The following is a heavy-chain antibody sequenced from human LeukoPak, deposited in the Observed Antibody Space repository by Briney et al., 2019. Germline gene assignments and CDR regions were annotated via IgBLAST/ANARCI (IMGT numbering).Heavy chain of an antibody. CDR3: AKDIGGRFSYYFDY. CDR2: ISWNSGSI. V-gene: IGHV3-9*03. CDR1: GFTFDDYA. D-gene: IGHD3-3*01. J-gene: IGHJ4*02. Sequence: GGSLRLSCAASGFTFDDYAMHWVRQAPGKGLEWVSGISWNSGSIGYADSVKGRFTISRDNAKNSLYLQMNSLRAEDMASYYCAKDIGGRFSYYFDYWGQGTLVTVSS.